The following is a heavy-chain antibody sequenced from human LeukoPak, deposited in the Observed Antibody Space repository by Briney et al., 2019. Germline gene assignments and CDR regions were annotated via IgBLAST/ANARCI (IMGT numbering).Heavy chain of an antibody. CDR3: ARRSTSWSNYWFDP. J-gene: IGHJ5*01. CDR2: IIPIFGTA. Sequence: ASVKVSCKASGGTFSSYAISWVRQAPGQGLEWMGGIIPIFGTANYAQKFQGRVTITTDEATSTAYRELSSLRSEDTAVYYCARRSTSWSNYWFDPWGQGTLVTVSS. V-gene: IGHV1-69*05. CDR1: GGTFSSYA. D-gene: IGHD2-2*01.